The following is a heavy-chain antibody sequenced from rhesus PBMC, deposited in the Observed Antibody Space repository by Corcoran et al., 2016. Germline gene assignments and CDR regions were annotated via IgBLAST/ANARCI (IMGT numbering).Heavy chain of an antibody. CDR1: GYSLSSGYY. V-gene: IGHV4-99*01. CDR3: ARRSGSYGGFDY. J-gene: IGHJ4*01. CDR2: ISGSSGST. Sequence: QVQLQESGPGLVKPSETLSLTCAVSGYSLSSGYYCGWTRQPPGKGLEYIGYISGSSGSTYYNPSLKSRVTISRDTSKNQFSLKLSSVTAADTAVYYCARRSGSYGGFDYWGQGVLVTVSS. D-gene: IGHD1-44*02.